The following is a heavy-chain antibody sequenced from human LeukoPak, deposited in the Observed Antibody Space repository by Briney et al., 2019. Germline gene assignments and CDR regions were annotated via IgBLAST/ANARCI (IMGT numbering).Heavy chain of an antibody. CDR1: GGSFSGYY. CDR2: INHSGRT. J-gene: IGHJ6*02. CDR3: ARASRGYYDSSGYYYVNYYYGMDV. V-gene: IGHV4-34*01. Sequence: SETLSLTCAVYGGSFSGYYWSWIRQPPGKGLEWIGEINHSGRTNYNPSLKSRVTISVDTSKNQFSLKLSSVTAADTAVYYCARASRGYYDSSGYYYVNYYYGMDVWGQGTTVTVSS. D-gene: IGHD3-22*01.